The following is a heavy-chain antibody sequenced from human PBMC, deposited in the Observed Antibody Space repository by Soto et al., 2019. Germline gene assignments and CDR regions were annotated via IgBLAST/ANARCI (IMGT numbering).Heavy chain of an antibody. CDR2: ISWNGGSI. V-gene: IGHV3-9*01. CDR1: GFTFDDYA. Sequence: GGSLRLSCAASGFTFDDYAMHWVRQAPGKGLEWVSGISWNGGSIVYADSVKGRFTISRDNAKSSLYLQMNSLRLEDTALYYCARDILSYDILTGFYDYWGQGTLVTVSS. J-gene: IGHJ4*02. CDR3: ARDILSYDILTGFYDY. D-gene: IGHD3-9*01.